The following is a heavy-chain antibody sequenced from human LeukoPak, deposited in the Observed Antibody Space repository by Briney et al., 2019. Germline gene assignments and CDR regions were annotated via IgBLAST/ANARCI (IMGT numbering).Heavy chain of an antibody. D-gene: IGHD3-22*01. J-gene: IGHJ4*02. CDR1: GFTFDDYA. CDR3: SRTSGRDYYDSSGYYY. Sequence: GGSLRLSCAASGFTFDDYAMHWVRQAPGKGLEWVSGISWNSGSIGYADSVKGRFTISRDNAKNSLYLQMNSLRAEDTALYCCSRTSGRDYYDSSGYYYWGQGTLVTVSS. CDR2: ISWNSGSI. V-gene: IGHV3-9*01.